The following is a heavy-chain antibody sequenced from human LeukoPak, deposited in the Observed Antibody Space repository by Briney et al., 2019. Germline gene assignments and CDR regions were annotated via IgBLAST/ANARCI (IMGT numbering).Heavy chain of an antibody. D-gene: IGHD3-10*01. V-gene: IGHV4-4*07. J-gene: IGHJ6*02. Sequence: SETLSLTRTVSGGSISSYYWSWIRQPAGKGLEWIGRIYTSGSTNYNPSLKSRVTMSVDTSKNQFSLKLSSVTAADTAVYYCARGGQYGSGSYYTYYYYGMDVWGQGTTVTVSS. CDR3: ARGGQYGSGSYYTYYYYGMDV. CDR2: IYTSGST. CDR1: GGSISSYY.